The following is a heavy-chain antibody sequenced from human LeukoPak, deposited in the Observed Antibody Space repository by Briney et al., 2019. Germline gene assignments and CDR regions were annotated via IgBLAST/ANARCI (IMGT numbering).Heavy chain of an antibody. CDR3: ARGGYSYGLTFDF. CDR2: IYSGGST. V-gene: IGHV3-66*02. CDR1: GFPVSSNY. J-gene: IGHJ4*02. D-gene: IGHD5-18*01. Sequence: GGSLRLSCAASGFPVSSNYMSWVRQAPGKGPEWVSVIYSGGSTDCADSVKGRFTISRDNSKNTVYLQMNSLRAEDTAVYFCARGGYSYGLTFDFWGQGTLVTVSS.